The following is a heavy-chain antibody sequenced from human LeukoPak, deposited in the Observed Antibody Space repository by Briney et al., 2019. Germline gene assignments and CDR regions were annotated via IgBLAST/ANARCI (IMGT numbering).Heavy chain of an antibody. D-gene: IGHD3-22*01. CDR1: GGSFSGYY. J-gene: IGHJ4*02. CDR3: ARAPRRGYYDSSGYRPIDY. Sequence: PSETLSLTCAVYGGSFSGYYWSWIRQPPGKGLEWIGEINHSGSTNYNPSLKSRVTISVDTSKNLFSLKLSSVTAADTAVYYCARAPRRGYYDSSGYRPIDYWGQGTLVTVSS. CDR2: INHSGST. V-gene: IGHV4-34*01.